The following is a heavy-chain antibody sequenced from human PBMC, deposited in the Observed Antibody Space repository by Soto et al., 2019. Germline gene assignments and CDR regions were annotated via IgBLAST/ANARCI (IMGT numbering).Heavy chain of an antibody. V-gene: IGHV4-59*01. CDR1: GGSISSYY. CDR3: ARDGSGRGMAV. Sequence: SETLSLTCTVSGGSISSYYWSWIRQPPGKGLEWIGYIYYSGSTNYNPSLKSRITISVDTSKNQFSLKLSSVTAADTAVYYCARDGSGRGMAVWGQGTTVTVSS. J-gene: IGHJ6*02. CDR2: IYYSGST.